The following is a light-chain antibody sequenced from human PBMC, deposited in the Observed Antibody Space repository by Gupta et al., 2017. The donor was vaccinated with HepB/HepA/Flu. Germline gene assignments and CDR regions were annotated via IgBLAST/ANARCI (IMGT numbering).Light chain of an antibody. V-gene: IGKV6-21*01. J-gene: IGKJ4*01. CDR2: FAS. Sequence: EIVLTQSPDFQSVTPKEKVTITCRASQSIGSGLHWYQQKPNQSPKLLMKFASQSFSGVPSRFIRSGSGTDFTLTINGLEAEDATTYYCQQYSSLPLTFGGGTKVEIK. CDR3: QQYSSLPLT. CDR1: QSIGSG.